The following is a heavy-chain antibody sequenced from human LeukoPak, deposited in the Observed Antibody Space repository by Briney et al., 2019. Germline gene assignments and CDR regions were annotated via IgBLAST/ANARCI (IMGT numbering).Heavy chain of an antibody. CDR1: GFTFSSYA. V-gene: IGHV3-30*04. D-gene: IGHD2-15*01. CDR3: AKNGDRGAYCSGGTCYPYYYYNMDV. CDR2: ISYDGSNK. Sequence: GGSLRLSCAASGFTFSSYAMHWVRQAPGKGLEWVAVISYDGSNKYYADSVKGRFTISRDNSKNTLYLQMNSLRAEDTAIYSCAKNGDRGAYCSGGTCYPYYYYNMDVWGKGTTVTISS. J-gene: IGHJ6*03.